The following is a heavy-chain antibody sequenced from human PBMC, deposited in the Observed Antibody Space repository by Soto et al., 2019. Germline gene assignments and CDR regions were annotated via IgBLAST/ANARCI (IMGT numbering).Heavy chain of an antibody. Sequence: QVQLVQSGAEVKKPGSSVKVSCKASGGTFSSYAISWVRQAPGQGLEWMGGIIPIFGTANYAQKFQGRVTITADESTSTAYMELSSLRSEDTALYYCARVTPIVVVPAARWGYFDLWGRGTLVTVSS. CDR3: ARVTPIVVVPAARWGYFDL. J-gene: IGHJ2*01. V-gene: IGHV1-69*01. D-gene: IGHD2-2*01. CDR1: GGTFSSYA. CDR2: IIPIFGTA.